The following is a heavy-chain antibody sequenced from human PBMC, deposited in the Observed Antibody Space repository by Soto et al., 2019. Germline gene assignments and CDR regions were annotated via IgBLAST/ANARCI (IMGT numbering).Heavy chain of an antibody. J-gene: IGHJ6*02. CDR2: IYYSGST. Sequence: SETLSLTGTVSDGSISSGDYYWSWIRQPPEKGKEWIGYIYYSGSTYYNPSLKSRVTISVDTSKNQFSLKLSSVTAADTAVYYCARDEGIAVAGGHYYGMDVWGQGTTVTVS. V-gene: IGHV4-30-4*01. CDR1: DGSISSGDYY. D-gene: IGHD6-19*01. CDR3: ARDEGIAVAGGHYYGMDV.